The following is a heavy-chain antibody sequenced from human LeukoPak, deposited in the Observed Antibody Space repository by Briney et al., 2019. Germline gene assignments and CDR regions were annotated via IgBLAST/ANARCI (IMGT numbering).Heavy chain of an antibody. V-gene: IGHV3-23*01. CDR3: AKDREHIVVVTAISAGCAFDI. Sequence: PGGSLRLSCAASGFTYSRYAMSWVRQAPGKGLEWVSAISGSGGSTYYADSVRGRFTISRDNSKNTLYLQMNSLRAEDTAVYYCAKDREHIVVVTAISAGCAFDIWGQGTMVTVSS. D-gene: IGHD2-21*02. CDR1: GFTYSRYA. CDR2: ISGSGGST. J-gene: IGHJ3*02.